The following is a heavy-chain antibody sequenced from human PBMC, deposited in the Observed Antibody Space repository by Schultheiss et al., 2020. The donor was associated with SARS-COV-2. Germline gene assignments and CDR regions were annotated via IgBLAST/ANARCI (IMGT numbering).Heavy chain of an antibody. Sequence: GGSLRLSCAASGFTFSNAWMSWVRQAPGKGLEWVGRIKSKTDGGTTEYAASVKGRFTISRDDSKSIAYLQMNSLKTEDTAVYYCTTDIGSSGDYWGQGTLVTVSS. CDR3: TTDIGSSGDY. D-gene: IGHD1-26*01. J-gene: IGHJ4*02. CDR2: IKSKTDGGTT. V-gene: IGHV3-15*01. CDR1: GFTFSNAW.